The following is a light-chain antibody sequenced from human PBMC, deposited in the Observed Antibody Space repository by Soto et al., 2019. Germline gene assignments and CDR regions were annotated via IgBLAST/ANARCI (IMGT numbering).Light chain of an antibody. J-gene: IGLJ1*01. CDR3: QSYDSSLSGSRV. CDR1: SSNIGAGYD. V-gene: IGLV1-40*01. Sequence: QSVLTQPPSVSGAPGQRVTISGTGSSSNIGAGYDVHWYQQLPGTAPKLLIYHNSNRPSGVPDRFSGSKSGTSASLAITGLQAEDEADYYCQSYDSSLSGSRVFGTGTKVTVL. CDR2: HNS.